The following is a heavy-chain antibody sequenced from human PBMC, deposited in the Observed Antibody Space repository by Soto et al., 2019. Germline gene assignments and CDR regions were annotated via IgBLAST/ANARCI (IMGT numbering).Heavy chain of an antibody. CDR3: ARGYVSGGSYYYYGMEV. Sequence: GASVKVSCKASGYTFTGYYMHCARQAPGQGLEWMGWINPNSGGTNYAQKFQGWVTMTRDTSISTAYMELSRLRSDDTAVYYCARGYVSGGSYYYYGMEVWGQGTTVTVSS. CDR1: GYTFTGYY. D-gene: IGHD2-15*01. V-gene: IGHV1-2*04. CDR2: INPNSGGT. J-gene: IGHJ6*02.